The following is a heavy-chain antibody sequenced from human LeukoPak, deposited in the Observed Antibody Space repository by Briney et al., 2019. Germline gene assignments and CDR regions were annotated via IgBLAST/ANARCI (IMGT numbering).Heavy chain of an antibody. Sequence: KPSETLSLTCAVYGGSFSGYYWSWIRQPPGKGLEWIGEINHSGSTNYNPSLKSRVTISVDTSKNQFSLKLSSVTAADTAVYYCARADSYGYGGDYWGQGTLVTVSS. V-gene: IGHV4-34*01. CDR3: ARADSYGYGGDY. CDR1: GGSFSGYY. D-gene: IGHD5-18*01. CDR2: INHSGST. J-gene: IGHJ4*02.